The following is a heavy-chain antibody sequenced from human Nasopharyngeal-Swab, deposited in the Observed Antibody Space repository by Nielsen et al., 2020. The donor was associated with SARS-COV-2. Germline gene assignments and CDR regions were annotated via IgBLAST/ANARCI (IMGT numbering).Heavy chain of an antibody. V-gene: IGHV1-24*01. CDR3: AATLVAGGKGDNYYYGMDV. D-gene: IGHD6-19*01. Sequence: ASVKVSCKVSGYTLTELSMHWVRQAPGKGLEWMGGFDPEDGETIYAQKFQGRVTMTEDTSTDTAYMELSSLRSEDTAVYYCAATLVAGGKGDNYYYGMDVWGQGTTVTVSS. CDR1: GYTLTELS. CDR2: FDPEDGET. J-gene: IGHJ6*02.